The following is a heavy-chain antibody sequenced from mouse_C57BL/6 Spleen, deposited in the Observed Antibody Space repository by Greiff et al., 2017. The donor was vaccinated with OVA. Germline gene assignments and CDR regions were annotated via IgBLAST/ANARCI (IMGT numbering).Heavy chain of an antibody. D-gene: IGHD1-1*01. CDR3: ARGSYGSSWDY. CDR1: GYTFTSYW. CDR2: IYPGSGST. J-gene: IGHJ2*01. Sequence: VQLQQSGAELVKPGASVKMSCKASGYTFTSYWITWVKQRPGQGLEWIGDIYPGSGSTNYNEKFKSKATLTVDTSSSTAYMQLSSLTSEDSAVYYCARGSYGSSWDYWGQGTTLTVSS. V-gene: IGHV1-55*01.